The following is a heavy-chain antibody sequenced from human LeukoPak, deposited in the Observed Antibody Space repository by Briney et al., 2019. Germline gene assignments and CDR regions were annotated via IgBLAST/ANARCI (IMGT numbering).Heavy chain of an antibody. V-gene: IGHV3-74*01. Sequence: GGSLRLSCAASGFTFTNYWMHWVRQVPGKGLVWVSHINHDGSSTNYADSVKGRFTISRDNAKNTLYLQMNSLTAEDTAVYHCARDLRYNSSSWGQGTLVTVSS. J-gene: IGHJ5*02. D-gene: IGHD1-1*01. CDR3: ARDLRYNSSS. CDR1: GFTFTNYW. CDR2: INHDGSST.